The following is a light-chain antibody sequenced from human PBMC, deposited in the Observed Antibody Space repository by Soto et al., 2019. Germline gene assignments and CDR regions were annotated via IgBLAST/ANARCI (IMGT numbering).Light chain of an antibody. J-gene: IGLJ1*01. Sequence: QSVLSHTASGSRLPCHSIRLSWSGRSSEVGGYNYVSWYQHHPGKAPKLMVYDVGNRPSGVSNRFSGSKSGNTASLTISGLQAEDEADYYCSSYTSSSPYVFGTGTKVTVL. CDR2: DVG. V-gene: IGLV2-14*03. CDR1: SSEVGGYNY. CDR3: SSYTSSSPYV.